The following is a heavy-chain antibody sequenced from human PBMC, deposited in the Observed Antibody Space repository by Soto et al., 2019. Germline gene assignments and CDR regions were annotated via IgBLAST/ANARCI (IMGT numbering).Heavy chain of an antibody. CDR3: ASDGYNYILAY. Sequence: ASVKVSCKASGYTFTNYYMHWVRQAPGQGLEWMGIINPSGGSTSYAQKFQGRVTMTRDTSTSTVYMELSSLRSEDTAVYYCASDGYNYILAYWGQGALVTVSS. D-gene: IGHD5-12*01. J-gene: IGHJ4*02. CDR1: GYTFTNYY. CDR2: INPSGGST. V-gene: IGHV1-46*01.